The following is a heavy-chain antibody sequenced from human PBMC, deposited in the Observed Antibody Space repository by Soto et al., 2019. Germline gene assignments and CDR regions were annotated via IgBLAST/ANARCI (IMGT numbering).Heavy chain of an antibody. V-gene: IGHV4-4*02. Sequence: SETLSLTCAVSGASFSTSNWWTWVRQSPGKGLEWIGEIYYSGSTYYNPSLKGRVTISLDKSNNHLSLDVTSVTAADTAIYYCARVRGLGSTSPYYYYGMDGWGPGTTVTVSS. CDR2: IYYSGST. J-gene: IGHJ6*02. D-gene: IGHD2-2*01. CDR1: GASFSTSNW. CDR3: ARVRGLGSTSPYYYYGMDG.